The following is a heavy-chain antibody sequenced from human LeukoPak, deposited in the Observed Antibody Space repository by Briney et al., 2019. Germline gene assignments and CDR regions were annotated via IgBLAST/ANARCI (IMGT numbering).Heavy chain of an antibody. V-gene: IGHV3-53*01. CDR1: GFTVSSNY. CDR2: IYSGGST. Sequence: PGGSLRLSCAASGFTVSSNYMSWVRQAPGKGLEWVSVIYSGGSTYYADSVKGRFTISRDNSKNTLYLQMNSLRAEDTAVYYCASSPNDYGDYAFDYWGQGTLVTVSS. CDR3: ASSPNDYGDYAFDY. D-gene: IGHD4-17*01. J-gene: IGHJ4*02.